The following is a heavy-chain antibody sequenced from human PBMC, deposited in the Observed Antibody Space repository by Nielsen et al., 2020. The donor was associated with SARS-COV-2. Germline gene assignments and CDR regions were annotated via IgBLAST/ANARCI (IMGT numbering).Heavy chain of an antibody. J-gene: IGHJ4*02. CDR2: ILGRGAAT. V-gene: IGHV3-23*01. D-gene: IGHD1-14*01. CDR1: GFTFGTYT. CDR3: AKDRIPDGLWEIDY. Sequence: GGSLKLSCTVSGFTFGTYTISWVRQPPGKGLQWVAGILGRGAATFYADSVKGRFTVSRDNSMNTVYLEMSRLRSEDTALYFCAKDRIPDGLWEIDYWGQGTRVTVSS.